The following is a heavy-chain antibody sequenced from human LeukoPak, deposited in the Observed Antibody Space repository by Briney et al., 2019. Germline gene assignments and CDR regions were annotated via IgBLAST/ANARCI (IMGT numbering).Heavy chain of an antibody. V-gene: IGHV3-30-3*01. J-gene: IGHJ6*02. Sequence: GGSLRLSCAASGFTFSSYAMHWVRQAPGKGLEWVAVISYDGSNKYYADSVKGRFTISRDNSKNTLYLQMNSLRAEDMAVYYCARDLLLVGYYYYGMDVWGQGTTVTVSS. CDR2: ISYDGSNK. CDR3: ARDLLLVGYYYYGMDV. D-gene: IGHD3-9*01. CDR1: GFTFSSYA.